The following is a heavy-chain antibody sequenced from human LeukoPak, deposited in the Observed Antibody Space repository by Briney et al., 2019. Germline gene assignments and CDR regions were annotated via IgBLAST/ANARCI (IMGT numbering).Heavy chain of an antibody. V-gene: IGHV4-4*07. CDR3: AKVAKYYYGPETYFFFEN. J-gene: IGHJ4*02. CDR2: MYATGTT. CDR1: DISITTYY. D-gene: IGHD3-10*01. Sequence: PSETLSLTCTVSDISITTYYWSWIRQPAGKQLEWIGHMYATGTTNYNPSLTSRVSMSIDTSKNQISLNLRSVTAADTAVYYCAKVAKYYYGPETYFFFENWGQGTLVTVSS.